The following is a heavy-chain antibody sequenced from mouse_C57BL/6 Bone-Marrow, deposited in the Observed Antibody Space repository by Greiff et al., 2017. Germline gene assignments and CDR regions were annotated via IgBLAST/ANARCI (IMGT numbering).Heavy chain of an antibody. CDR3: ARKNDGYYVHYAMDY. J-gene: IGHJ4*01. CDR2: ISSGGSYT. D-gene: IGHD2-3*01. Sequence: EVKLEESGGDLVKPGGSLKLSCAASGFTFSSYGMSWVRQTPDKRLEWVATISSGGSYTYYPDSVKGRFTISRDNAKNTLYLQMSSLKSEDTAMYYGARKNDGYYVHYAMDYWGQGTSVTVSS. CDR1: GFTFSSYG. V-gene: IGHV5-6*02.